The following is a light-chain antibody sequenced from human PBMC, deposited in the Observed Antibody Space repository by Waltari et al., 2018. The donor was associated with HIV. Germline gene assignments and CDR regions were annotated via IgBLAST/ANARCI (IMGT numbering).Light chain of an antibody. CDR3: QSYDSRQSGFWV. Sequence: QSVLTQPPSVSGATGQRVTISCTGSSPNIGAGYDVHWYQQLPGTAPKLLIYGNTNLPSGVSDRFSGSKSGTSASLAITGLQAEDEADYYCQSYDSRQSGFWVFGGGTTLTVL. J-gene: IGLJ3*02. CDR1: SPNIGAGYD. V-gene: IGLV1-40*01. CDR2: GNT.